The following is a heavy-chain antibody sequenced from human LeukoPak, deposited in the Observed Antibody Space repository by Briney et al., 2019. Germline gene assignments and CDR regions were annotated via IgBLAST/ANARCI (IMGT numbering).Heavy chain of an antibody. CDR1: GLTVTSKY. V-gene: IGHV3-66*01. CDR2: IYSGGTI. J-gene: IGHJ4*02. D-gene: IGHD5-24*01. Sequence: GPCLSPFYPPSGLTVTSKYMSWARQPPGEWLEWHSVIYSGGTIYYADSVKSRFTISRDLTKNMLYLQMNSLRAEDTAVYYCARGLISRDGYNSFYFDYWGQGTLVTVSS. CDR3: ARGLISRDGYNSFYFDY.